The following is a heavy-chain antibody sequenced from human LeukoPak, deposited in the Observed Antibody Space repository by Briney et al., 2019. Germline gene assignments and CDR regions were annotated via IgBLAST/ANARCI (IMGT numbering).Heavy chain of an antibody. V-gene: IGHV1-2*04. CDR3: ARDRMVATLGYYYYYYGMDV. D-gene: IGHD5-12*01. Sequence: GASVKVSCKASGYTFTGYYMHWVRQAPGQGLEWMGWINPNSGGTNYAQKFQGWVTMTRDTSISTAYMELSRLRSDDTAVYYCARDRMVATLGYYYYYYGMDVWGQGSTVTVSS. J-gene: IGHJ6*02. CDR2: INPNSGGT. CDR1: GYTFTGYY.